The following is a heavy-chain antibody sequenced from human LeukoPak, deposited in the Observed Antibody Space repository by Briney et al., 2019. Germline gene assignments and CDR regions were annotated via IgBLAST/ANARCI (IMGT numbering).Heavy chain of an antibody. CDR1: GFTFSDYY. V-gene: IGHV3-11*04. J-gene: IGHJ6*03. D-gene: IGHD4-11*01. CDR3: TRVEETATTAAIIRKYSYYYYMDV. Sequence: SGGSLRLSCAASGFTFSDYYMSWIRQAPGKGLEWVSYISSSGNSISYADSVKGRFTISRDNAKNSLYLQMSSLRAEDTAVYYCTRVEETATTAAIIRKYSYYYYMDVWGKGNTVTVSS. CDR2: ISSSGNSI.